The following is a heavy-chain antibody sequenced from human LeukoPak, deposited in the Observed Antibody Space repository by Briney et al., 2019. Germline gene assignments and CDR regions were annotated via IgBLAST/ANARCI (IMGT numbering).Heavy chain of an antibody. CDR2: ISAFNTNT. CDR1: GYVFGDYS. V-gene: IGHV1-18*01. D-gene: IGHD2-2*02. J-gene: IGHJ4*02. Sequence: GAAVKVSCKTSGYVFGDYSVTWVKQAPGQGLEWMGWISAFNTNTKYSQKFQGRVTMTADTSTSTAYMELRNLRSDDTAVYFCARLGEFCSRTNCYTGEDHWGQGTLVTVSS. CDR3: ARLGEFCSRTNCYTGEDH.